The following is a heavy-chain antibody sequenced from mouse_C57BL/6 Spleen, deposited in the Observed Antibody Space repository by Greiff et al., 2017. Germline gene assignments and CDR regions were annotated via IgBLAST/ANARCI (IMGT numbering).Heavy chain of an antibody. J-gene: IGHJ2*01. CDR1: GYTFTSYW. CDR2: IDPSDSYT. Sequence: VQLQQSGAELVRPGTSVKLSCKASGYTFTSYWMHWVKQRPGQGLEWIGVIDPSDSYTNYTQKFKGKATLTVDKSSSTAYMQHRSVTCEDSAVDYGARQTTGVHRDDGGQGTKLTVSS. CDR3: ARQTTGVHRDD. V-gene: IGHV1-59*01. D-gene: IGHD1-1*01.